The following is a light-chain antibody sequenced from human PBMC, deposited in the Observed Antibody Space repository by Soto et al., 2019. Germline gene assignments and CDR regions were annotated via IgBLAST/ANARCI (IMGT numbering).Light chain of an antibody. CDR1: QSVGGY. CDR2: DAS. J-gene: IGKJ4*01. CDR3: HQRSNWPPLT. V-gene: IGKV3-11*01. Sequence: EIVLTQSPATLSLSPGERATLSCRASQSVGGYLDWYQQKPGQAPRLLIYDASNRASGIPARFSGSGSGTAFPLTISSLAPEDLAVYYCHQRSNWPPLTFGGGTKVEIK.